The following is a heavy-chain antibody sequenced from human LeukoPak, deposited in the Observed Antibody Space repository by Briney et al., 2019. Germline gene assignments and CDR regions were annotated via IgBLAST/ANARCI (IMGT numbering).Heavy chain of an antibody. D-gene: IGHD6-19*01. Sequence: GGSLRLSCAASGFTFSSYAMGWVRQAPGKGLEWVSAISGSGGSTYYADSVKGRFTISRDNSKNTLYLQMNSLRAEDTAVYYCAKDNRYSSGWYDYWGQGTLVTVSS. V-gene: IGHV3-23*01. CDR3: AKDNRYSSGWYDY. CDR1: GFTFSSYA. CDR2: ISGSGGST. J-gene: IGHJ4*02.